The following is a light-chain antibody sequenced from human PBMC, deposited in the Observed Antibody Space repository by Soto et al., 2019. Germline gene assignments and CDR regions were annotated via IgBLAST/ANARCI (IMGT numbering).Light chain of an antibody. CDR2: DAS. Sequence: VLTQSPGTLSLSPGVRATLSCRASENIYTSYVAWFQQRPGQPPRLLIYDASSRAAGVPDRFSGSGSGTDFTLTISRLEPEDFALYYCQRYGGSPPYTFGQGTKVEIK. CDR3: QRYGGSPPYT. J-gene: IGKJ2*01. V-gene: IGKV3-20*01. CDR1: ENIYTSY.